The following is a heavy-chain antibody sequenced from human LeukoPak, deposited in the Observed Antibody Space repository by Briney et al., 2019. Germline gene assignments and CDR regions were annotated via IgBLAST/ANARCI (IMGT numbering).Heavy chain of an antibody. CDR3: ARDQGDYGWSEYYFDY. CDR2: IKQDGSEK. CDR1: GFTFSSYW. Sequence: GGSLRLSCAASGFTFSSYWMSWVRQAPGKGLEWVANIKQDGSEKYYVDSVKGRFTISRDNAKNSLYLQMNSLRAEDTAVYYCARDQGDYGWSEYYFDYWGQGTLVTVSS. D-gene: IGHD4-17*01. V-gene: IGHV3-7*01. J-gene: IGHJ4*02.